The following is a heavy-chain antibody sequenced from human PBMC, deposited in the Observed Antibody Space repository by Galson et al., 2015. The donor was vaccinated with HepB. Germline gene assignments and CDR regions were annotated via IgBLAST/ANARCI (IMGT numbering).Heavy chain of an antibody. Sequence: QVQLQESGPGLVKPSETLSLTCTVSGVSIGTYYWSWFRQSPGKRIEWNGYIYSDGTTTYSPSLKSRITISIDTSKRQLSLTVRSVTAADTAVYSCASHPDYGDYWGQGSLVTVSS. CDR2: IYSDGTT. V-gene: IGHV4-59*08. CDR1: GVSIGTYY. J-gene: IGHJ4*01. CDR3: ASHPDYGDY.